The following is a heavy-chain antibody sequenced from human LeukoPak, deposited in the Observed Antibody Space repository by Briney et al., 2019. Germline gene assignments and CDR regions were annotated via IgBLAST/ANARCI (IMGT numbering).Heavy chain of an antibody. J-gene: IGHJ4*02. Sequence: SETLSLTCAVYGGSFSGYYWSWIRQPPGKGLEWIGEINHSGSTNYNPSLKSRVTISVDTSKNQFSLKLSSVTAADTAVYYCARGLIRLGELSPFDYWGQGTLVTVSS. CDR1: GGSFSGYY. V-gene: IGHV4-34*01. CDR2: INHSGST. D-gene: IGHD3-16*02. CDR3: ARGLIRLGELSPFDY.